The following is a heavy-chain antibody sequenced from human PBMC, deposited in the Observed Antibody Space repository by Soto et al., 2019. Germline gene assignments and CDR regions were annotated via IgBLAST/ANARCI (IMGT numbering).Heavy chain of an antibody. CDR3: ARDLGVTTSRGDSFYYD. D-gene: IGHD4-17*01. CDR1: GYTFSSYY. CDR2: INPNSGDT. J-gene: IGHJ4*02. Sequence: ASVKVSCKSSGYTFSSYYMHWVRQAPGQGLEWMGWINPNSGDTNYAQKLQGRVTMTRDTFISTAYMEVSNLRSDDTAVYFCARDLGVTTSRGDSFYYDWGQGTVVNVSS. V-gene: IGHV1-2*02.